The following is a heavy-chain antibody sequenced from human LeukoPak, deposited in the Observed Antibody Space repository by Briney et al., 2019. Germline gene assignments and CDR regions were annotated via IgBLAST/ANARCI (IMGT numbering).Heavy chain of an antibody. V-gene: IGHV4-39*07. CDR2: VYYSGST. Sequence: RSETLSLTCTVSGGSISSSSYYWGWIRQPPGKGLEWIGSVYYSGSTYYNPSLKSRVTISVDTSKNQFSLKLSSVTAADTAVYYCARPRRSRGAFDIWGQGTMVTVSS. CDR1: GGSISSSSYY. CDR3: ARPRRSRGAFDI. J-gene: IGHJ3*02.